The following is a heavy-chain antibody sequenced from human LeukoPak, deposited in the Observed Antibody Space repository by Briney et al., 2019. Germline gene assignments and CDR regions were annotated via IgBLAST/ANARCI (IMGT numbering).Heavy chain of an antibody. V-gene: IGHV1-69*13. CDR1: GGTCSSYA. CDR2: LIPMFGTT. D-gene: IGHD1-7*01. J-gene: IGHJ5*02. CDR3: ARVAAGTTFMDNWFDP. Sequence: SVKVFCKASGGTCSSYAISWVRQAPGHGLEWMGGLIPMFGTTNYAQQFQGRVTITADESTTTSYMELSRLRFEDTAVYFCARVAAGTTFMDNWFDPWGQGTLVTVSS.